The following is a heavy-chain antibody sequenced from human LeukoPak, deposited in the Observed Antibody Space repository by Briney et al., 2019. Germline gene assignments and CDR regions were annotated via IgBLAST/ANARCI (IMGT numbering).Heavy chain of an antibody. CDR1: GFTFSTYW. CDR3: ARVLPVASRDY. V-gene: IGHV3-7*01. D-gene: IGHD2-2*01. CDR2: IKQDGSDK. Sequence: GGSLRLSCAASGFTFSTYWMSWVRQDPGKGLGWVANIKQDGSDKFYVDSLKGRFTISRDNAKKSMYLQMNSLRAEDTAVYYCARVLPVASRDYWGQGTLVTVSS. J-gene: IGHJ4*02.